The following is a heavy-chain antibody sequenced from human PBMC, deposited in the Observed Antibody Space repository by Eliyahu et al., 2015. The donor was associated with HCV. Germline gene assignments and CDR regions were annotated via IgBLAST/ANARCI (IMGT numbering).Heavy chain of an antibody. D-gene: IGHD3/OR15-3a*01. CDR2: VDPSGGXX. Sequence: QEQLVQSGXEVKKPGASVKTSCTASGYTFTSXRXHXVRPAPGQGLQWXGVVDPSGGXXSYGQSFQGRVTMTTDTSTRTFYMELNSLRSEDTAVYYCARESSLSFFHGPSKITHDAFDLWGQGTMVRVSS. CDR1: GYTFTSXR. CDR3: ARESSLSFFHGPSKITHDAFDL. J-gene: IGHJ3*01. V-gene: IGHV1-46*01.